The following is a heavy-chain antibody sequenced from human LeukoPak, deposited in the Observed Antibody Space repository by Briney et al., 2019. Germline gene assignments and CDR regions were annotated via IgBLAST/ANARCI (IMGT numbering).Heavy chain of an antibody. CDR1: GFSFSNFW. Sequence: GGSLRLSCAASGFSFSNFWMHWGRQAPGEGLVWVSRISPDGSETTCADSVKGRFTISRDNAKNTLYLQLSSLRAEDTAVYYCARDMWGSFGYWGQGALVTVSS. D-gene: IGHD2-21*01. J-gene: IGHJ4*02. CDR2: ISPDGSET. V-gene: IGHV3-74*01. CDR3: ARDMWGSFGY.